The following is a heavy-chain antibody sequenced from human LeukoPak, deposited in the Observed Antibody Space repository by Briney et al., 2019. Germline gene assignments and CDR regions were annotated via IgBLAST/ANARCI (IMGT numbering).Heavy chain of an antibody. CDR1: GGSFSGYY. Sequence: SETLSLTCAVYGGSFSGYYWSWVRQPPGKGPEWIGEIDQSGSTNYNPSLKSRVTITIDTSKNQFSLKLNSVTAADTAIYYCAINDGSGSYYKSDYWGQGTLVTVSS. V-gene: IGHV4-34*01. J-gene: IGHJ4*02. CDR3: AINDGSGSYYKSDY. D-gene: IGHD3-10*01. CDR2: IDQSGST.